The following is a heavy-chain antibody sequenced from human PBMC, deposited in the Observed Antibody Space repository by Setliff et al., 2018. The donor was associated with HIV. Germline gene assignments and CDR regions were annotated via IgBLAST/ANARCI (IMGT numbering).Heavy chain of an antibody. D-gene: IGHD3-3*01. CDR3: ARGSFVEWFQYSCDY. V-gene: IGHV4-31*03. CDR1: CGSISSGGYF. CDR2: IYYRGST. J-gene: IGHJ4*02. Sequence: SETLSLPCTLACGSISSGGYFWSWIRQHPGKGLEWIGCIYYRGSTSYNPSLKSRLTMSVDTSKNQFSLQLSSVIAADTSIDYCARGSFVEWFQYSCDYWGQGTLVTVSS.